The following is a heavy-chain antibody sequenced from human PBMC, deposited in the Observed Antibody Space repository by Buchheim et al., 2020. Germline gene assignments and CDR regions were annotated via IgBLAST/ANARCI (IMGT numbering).Heavy chain of an antibody. D-gene: IGHD4-11*01. CDR3: ARGLMSNYNAFDI. V-gene: IGHV3-48*01. J-gene: IGHJ3*02. CDR2: ISSSSTI. CDR1: GFTFSSYS. Sequence: EVQLVESGGGLVQPGGSLRLSCAASGFTFSSYSMNWVRQAPGKGLEWVSYISSSSTIYYADSVKGRFTISRDNAKNSLYLQMNSLRAEDTAVYYCARGLMSNYNAFDIWGQGT.